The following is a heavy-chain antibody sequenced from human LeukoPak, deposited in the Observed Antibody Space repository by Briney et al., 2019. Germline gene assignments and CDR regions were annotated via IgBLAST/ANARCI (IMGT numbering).Heavy chain of an antibody. CDR3: ASHWNYFDRTGYPAYFIDY. D-gene: IGHD3-22*01. J-gene: IGHJ4*02. V-gene: IGHV4-39*02. CDR2: IYNSGST. Sequence: SETLSLTCNVSGVAIRSSSYHWGWIPQPPGRGLEWVASIYNSGSTSYNTSLKSRVIISVDTSKKHLSLKQSSVTAADTAEYYCASHWNYFDRTGYPAYFIDYWGQGTLVSVSS. CDR1: GVAIRSSSYH.